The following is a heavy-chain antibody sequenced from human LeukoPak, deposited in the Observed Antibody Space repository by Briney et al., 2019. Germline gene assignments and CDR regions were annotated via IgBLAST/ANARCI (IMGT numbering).Heavy chain of an antibody. D-gene: IGHD4-17*01. CDR1: GYTFTSYA. J-gene: IGHJ4*02. Sequence: ASVKVSCKASGYTFTSYAMHWVRQAPGQRLEWMGWINAGNGNTKYSQKFQGRVTITRDTSASTAYMELSSLRSEDTAVYYCARDRDYGDYPPNSFFDYWGQGTLVTVSS. CDR3: ARDRDYGDYPPNSFFDY. CDR2: INAGNGNT. V-gene: IGHV1-3*01.